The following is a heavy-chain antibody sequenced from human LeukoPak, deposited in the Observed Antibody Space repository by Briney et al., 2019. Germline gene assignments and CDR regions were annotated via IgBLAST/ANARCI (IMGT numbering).Heavy chain of an antibody. D-gene: IGHD1-26*01. Sequence: SETLSLTCAVYGVSFSGYYWSWIRQPPGKGLEWIGEVNHSGSTNYNPSLKSRVTISVDTSKNQFSLKLSSVTAADTAVYYCARGSGSYQPLDNWGQGTLVTVSS. J-gene: IGHJ4*02. CDR2: VNHSGST. CDR1: GVSFSGYY. CDR3: ARGSGSYQPLDN. V-gene: IGHV4-34*01.